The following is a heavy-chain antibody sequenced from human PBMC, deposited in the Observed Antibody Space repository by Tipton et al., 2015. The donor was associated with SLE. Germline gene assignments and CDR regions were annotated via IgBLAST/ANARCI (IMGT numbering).Heavy chain of an antibody. V-gene: IGHV4-34*01. CDR1: GGSFSGYY. Sequence: TLSLTCAVYGGSFSGYYWSWIRQPPGKGLEWIGEINHSGSANYNPSLKSRVTISVDTSKNQFSLKLSSVTAADTAVYYCARDGGSAVAGLYYFDYWGQGTLVTVSS. CDR3: ARDGGSAVAGLYYFDY. CDR2: INHSGSA. J-gene: IGHJ4*02. D-gene: IGHD6-19*01.